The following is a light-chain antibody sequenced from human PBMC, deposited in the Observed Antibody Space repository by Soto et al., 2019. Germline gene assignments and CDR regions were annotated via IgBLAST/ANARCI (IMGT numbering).Light chain of an antibody. CDR2: GAS. CDR1: QTIKSY. V-gene: IGKV1-39*01. J-gene: IGKJ2*01. Sequence: DIQMTQSPSSLSASVGDRVTITCRASQTIKSYLNWYQHKPGKAPQLLISGASSLQGGVPSRFSGSASGPEFTLTISSLQPEDIATYYCQPCYTPPYTFGQGTKLDLK. CDR3: QPCYTPPYT.